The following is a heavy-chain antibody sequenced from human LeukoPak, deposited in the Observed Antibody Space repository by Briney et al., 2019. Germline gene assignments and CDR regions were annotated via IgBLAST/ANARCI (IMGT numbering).Heavy chain of an antibody. J-gene: IGHJ6*03. CDR1: GFTFSGSA. Sequence: GGSLRLSCAAAGFTFSGSAMHWVRQASGKGLEWVGRIRSKANSYATAYTASVKGRFTISRDGSKNTAYLRMNSLKTEDTAVYYCTRTNSSSWVYYYYYYMDVWGKGTTVTVSS. CDR3: TRTNSSSWVYYYYYYMDV. V-gene: IGHV3-73*01. CDR2: IRSKANSYAT. D-gene: IGHD6-13*01.